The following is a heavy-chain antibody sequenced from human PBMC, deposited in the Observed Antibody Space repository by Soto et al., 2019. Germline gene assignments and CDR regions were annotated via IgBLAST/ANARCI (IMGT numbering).Heavy chain of an antibody. V-gene: IGHV5-10-1*01. Sequence: SWIRQPPGKALEWMGRIDPSGSYTNYSPSFQGHVTISADKSISTAYLQWSSLKASDTAMYYCARHVANIAVAGYPPRGNDYWGQGTLVTVSS. CDR3: ARHVANIAVAGYPPRGNDY. D-gene: IGHD6-19*01. J-gene: IGHJ4*02. CDR2: IDPSGSYT.